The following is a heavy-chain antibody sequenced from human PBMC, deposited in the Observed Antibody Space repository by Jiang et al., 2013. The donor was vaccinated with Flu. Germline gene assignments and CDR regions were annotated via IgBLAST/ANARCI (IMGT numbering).Heavy chain of an antibody. CDR2: IYWNDDK. CDR3: AHGGRSYDFWSGYYTNFDY. CDR1: GFSLSTSGVG. D-gene: IGHD3-3*01. J-gene: IGHJ4*02. V-gene: IGHV2-5*01. Sequence: KPTQTLTLTCTFSGFSLSTSGVGVGWIRQPPGKALEWLALIYWNDDKRYSPSLKSRLTITKDTSKNQVVLTMTNMDPVDTATYYCAHGGRSYDFWSGYYTNFDYWGQGTLVTVSS.